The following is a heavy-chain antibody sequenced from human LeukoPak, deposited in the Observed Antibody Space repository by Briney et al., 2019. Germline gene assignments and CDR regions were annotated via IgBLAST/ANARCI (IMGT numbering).Heavy chain of an antibody. CDR2: ISGSGIST. Sequence: GGSLRLSCAASGFTFCSYAMSWVRQAPGKGLEWLSTISGSGISTHYADSVKGRFTISRDNSKNTLYLQMNSLRPEDTAVYYCAKDFYPLGNYVIYFDYWGQGTLVIVSS. D-gene: IGHD1-7*01. V-gene: IGHV3-23*01. CDR3: AKDFYPLGNYVIYFDY. J-gene: IGHJ4*02. CDR1: GFTFCSYA.